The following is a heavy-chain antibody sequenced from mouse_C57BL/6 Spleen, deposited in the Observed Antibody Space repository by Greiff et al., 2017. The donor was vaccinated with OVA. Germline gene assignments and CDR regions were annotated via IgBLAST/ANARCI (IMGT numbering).Heavy chain of an antibody. D-gene: IGHD4-1*01. V-gene: IGHV1-69*01. CDR3: ASPRWDTCAY. CDR2: IDPSDSYT. Sequence: QVQLQQPGAELVMPGASVKLPCKASGYTFTSYWMHWVKQRPGQGLEWIGEIDPSDSYTNYNQKFKGKSTLTVDKSSSTAYMQLSSLTSEDSAVYYCASPRWDTCAYWGQGTLVTVSA. J-gene: IGHJ3*01. CDR1: GYTFTSYW.